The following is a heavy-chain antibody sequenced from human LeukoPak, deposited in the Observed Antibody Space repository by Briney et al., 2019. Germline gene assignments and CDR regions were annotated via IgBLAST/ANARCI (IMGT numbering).Heavy chain of an antibody. CDR3: ARALPGAATAHNWFDP. Sequence: ASVKVSCKASGYTFTIYGISWVRQAPGQGLEWMGWISGFNGATNYAQKFQGRVTMTIDTSTKKTYMDLRTVKSDDTAIYYCARALPGAATAHNWFDPWGQGTLATVSS. J-gene: IGHJ5*02. V-gene: IGHV1-18*01. CDR1: GYTFTIYG. D-gene: IGHD6-13*01. CDR2: ISGFNGAT.